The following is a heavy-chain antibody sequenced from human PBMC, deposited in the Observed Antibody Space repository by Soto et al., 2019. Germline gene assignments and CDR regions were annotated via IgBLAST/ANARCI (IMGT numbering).Heavy chain of an antibody. CDR2: IKSKSDGGTI. D-gene: IGHD3-10*01. J-gene: IGHJ5*02. CDR3: THSPGAGGNTVGCFHP. Sequence: VGSLRLSYSSSGLTFSNAWMNWVLQAPGKGLEWVGRIKSKSDGGTIDYAAPVQGRFTISRDDSKDTVFLEMNSLKTEDTAVYYCTHSPGAGGNTVGCFHPWGQGTLVTVSP. CDR1: GLTFSNAW. V-gene: IGHV3-15*07.